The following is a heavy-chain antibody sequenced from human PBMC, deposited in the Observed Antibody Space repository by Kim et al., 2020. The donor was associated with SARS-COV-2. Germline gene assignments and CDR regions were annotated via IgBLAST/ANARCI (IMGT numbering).Heavy chain of an antibody. J-gene: IGHJ4*02. CDR3: ATNRYCSGGNCY. V-gene: IGHV3-74*01. Sequence: TYADSVKGRFTISRDNAKNTLYLQMNSLRAEDTAVYYCATNRYCSGGNCYWGQGTLVTVSS. D-gene: IGHD2-15*01.